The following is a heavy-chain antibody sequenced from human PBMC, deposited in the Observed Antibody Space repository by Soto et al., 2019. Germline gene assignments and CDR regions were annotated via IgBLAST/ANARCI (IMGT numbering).Heavy chain of an antibody. CDR2: IYPGDSDT. J-gene: IGHJ3*02. D-gene: IGHD4-17*01. CDR3: VRHYLYGDSENYVFDI. Sequence: GESLKISCKGSGYSFTSYWIDWVRQMPGKGLEWMGIIYPGDSDTRYSPSFQGQVTISADKSITTAYLQWSSLKASDTAMYYCVRHYLYGDSENYVFDIWGQGTMVTVSS. CDR1: GYSFTSYW. V-gene: IGHV5-51*01.